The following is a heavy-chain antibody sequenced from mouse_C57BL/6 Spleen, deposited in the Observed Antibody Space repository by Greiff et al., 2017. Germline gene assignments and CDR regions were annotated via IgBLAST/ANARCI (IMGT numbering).Heavy chain of an antibody. Sequence: EVMLVESGGGLVQPKGSLKLSCAASGFSFNTYAMNWVRQAPGKGLEWVARIRSKSNNYATYYADSVKDRFTISRDDSESMLYLQMNNLKTEDTAMYYCVRHGAAQAMDYWGQGTSVTVSS. CDR3: VRHGAAQAMDY. CDR1: GFSFNTYA. CDR2: IRSKSNNYAT. V-gene: IGHV10-1*01. J-gene: IGHJ4*01. D-gene: IGHD3-2*02.